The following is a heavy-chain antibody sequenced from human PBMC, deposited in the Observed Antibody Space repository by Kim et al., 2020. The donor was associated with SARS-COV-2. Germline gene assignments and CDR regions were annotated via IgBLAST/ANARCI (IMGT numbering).Heavy chain of an antibody. V-gene: IGHV3-33*01. CDR2: IWYDGSNK. CDR1: GFTFSSYG. D-gene: IGHD3-10*01. J-gene: IGHJ4*02. Sequence: GGSLRLSCAASGFTFSSYGMHWVRQAPGKGLEWVAVIWYDGSNKYYADSVKGRFTISRDNSKNTLYLQMNSLRAEDTAVYYCARSLTGAMVRGVIHLFDYWGQGTLVTVSS. CDR3: ARSLTGAMVRGVIHLFDY.